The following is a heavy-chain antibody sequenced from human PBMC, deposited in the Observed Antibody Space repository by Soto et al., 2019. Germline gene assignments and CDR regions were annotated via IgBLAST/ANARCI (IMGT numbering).Heavy chain of an antibody. Sequence: EVQLVESGGGLVQPGGSLRLSCAASGVTFSIYWMHWVRQVPGKGLVWVSRINAGGNYTSNAAFVKGRFTVSRDNAKNTLSLQMGSLSPEDTAVYFCARGGAYGDYRSDYWGQGALVTVSS. CDR2: INAGGNYT. D-gene: IGHD4-17*01. V-gene: IGHV3-74*01. J-gene: IGHJ4*02. CDR3: ARGGAYGDYRSDY. CDR1: GVTFSIYW.